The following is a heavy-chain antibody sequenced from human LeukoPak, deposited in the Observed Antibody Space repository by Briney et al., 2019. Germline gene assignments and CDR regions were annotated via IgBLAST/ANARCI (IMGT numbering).Heavy chain of an antibody. J-gene: IGHJ4*02. CDR2: ISSSSSTI. CDR1: GFTFSSYS. D-gene: IGHD3-10*01. CDR3: ARDLSYGSGSQRSFDY. Sequence: GGSLRLSCAASGFTFSSYSMNWVRQAPGKGLEWVSYISSSSSTIYYADSVKGRFTISRDNAKNSLYLQMNSLRAEDTAVYYCARDLSYGSGSQRSFDYWGQGTLVTVSS. V-gene: IGHV3-48*04.